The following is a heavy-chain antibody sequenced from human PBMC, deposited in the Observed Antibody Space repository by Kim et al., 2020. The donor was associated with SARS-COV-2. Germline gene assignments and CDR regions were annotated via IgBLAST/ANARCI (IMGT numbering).Heavy chain of an antibody. D-gene: IGHD2-2*01. Sequence: GGSLRLSCAASGFTFSSYAMHWVRQAPGKGLEWVAVISYDGSNKYYADSVKGRFTISRDNSKNTLYLQMNSLRAEDTAVYYCARGKNGYCSSTSCYRVNNWFDTWGQGTLVTVSS. V-gene: IGHV3-30*14. CDR2: ISYDGSNK. CDR3: ARGKNGYCSSTSCYRVNNWFDT. J-gene: IGHJ5*02. CDR1: GFTFSSYA.